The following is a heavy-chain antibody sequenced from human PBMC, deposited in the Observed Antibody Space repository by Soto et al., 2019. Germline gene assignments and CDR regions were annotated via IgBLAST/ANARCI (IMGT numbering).Heavy chain of an antibody. Sequence: VKVSCKASGYTFTGYYMHWVRQAPGQGLEWMGWINPNSGGTNYAQKFQGWVTMTRDTSISTAYMELSRLRSDDTAVYYCARSYYYDFRSGHLEGPGMDVWGQGTTVTVSS. CDR2: INPNSGGT. D-gene: IGHD3-3*01. V-gene: IGHV1-2*04. CDR3: ARSYYYDFRSGHLEGPGMDV. J-gene: IGHJ6*02. CDR1: GYTFTGYY.